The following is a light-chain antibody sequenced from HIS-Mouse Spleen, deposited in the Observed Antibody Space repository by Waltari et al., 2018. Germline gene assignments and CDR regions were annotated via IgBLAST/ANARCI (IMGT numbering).Light chain of an antibody. CDR1: QRVLYSSNNKNY. CDR2: WAS. V-gene: IGKV4-1*01. Sequence: DIVMTQSPDSLPVPLAERATINCKSTQRVLYSSNNKNYLAWYQQKPGQPPKLLIYWASTRESGVPDRFSGSGSGTDFTLTISSLQAEDVAVYYCQQYYSTPFTFGPGTKVDIK. J-gene: IGKJ3*01. CDR3: QQYYSTPFT.